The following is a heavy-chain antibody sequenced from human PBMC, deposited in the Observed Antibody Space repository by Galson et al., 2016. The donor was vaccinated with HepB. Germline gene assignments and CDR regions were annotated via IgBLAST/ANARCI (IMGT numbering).Heavy chain of an antibody. Sequence: SLRLSCAGSGFTFGSNWMTWVRQAPGKGLEWVANIKDDGSEKNYVDSVKGRFTISRDNAQNSLYLQMNTLRAEDTAVYYCAGGSGWDAEHWGQGTLVTVSS. D-gene: IGHD1-26*01. CDR1: GFTFGSNW. J-gene: IGHJ1*01. CDR3: AGGSGWDAEH. CDR2: IKDDGSEK. V-gene: IGHV3-7*03.